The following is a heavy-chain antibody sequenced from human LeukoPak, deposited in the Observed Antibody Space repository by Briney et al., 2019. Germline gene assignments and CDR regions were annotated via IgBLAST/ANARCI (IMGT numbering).Heavy chain of an antibody. D-gene: IGHD3-22*01. CDR2: TYYRSKWYN. J-gene: IGHJ4*02. Sequence: SQTLSLTCAISGDSVSSNSAAWNWIRQSPSRGLEWLGRTYYRSKWYNDYAVSVKSRITINPDTSKNQFSLQLNSVTPEDTAVYYCAREFSSPRYYDSSGDDFDYWGQGTLVTVSS. CDR1: GDSVSSNSAA. V-gene: IGHV6-1*01. CDR3: AREFSSPRYYDSSGDDFDY.